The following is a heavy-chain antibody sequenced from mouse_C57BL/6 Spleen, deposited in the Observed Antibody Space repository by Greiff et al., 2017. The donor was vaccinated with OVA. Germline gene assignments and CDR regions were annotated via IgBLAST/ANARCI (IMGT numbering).Heavy chain of an antibody. Sequence: QVQLQQPGAELVKPGASVKLSCKASGYTFTSYWMQWVKQRPGQGLEWIGEIDPSDSYTNYNQKFKGKATLTVDTSSSTAYMQLSSLTSEDSAVYYCARGRANWDVLAWFAYWGQGALVTVSA. CDR1: GYTFTSYW. J-gene: IGHJ3*01. V-gene: IGHV1-50*01. CDR2: IDPSDSYT. D-gene: IGHD4-1*01. CDR3: ARGRANWDVLAWFAY.